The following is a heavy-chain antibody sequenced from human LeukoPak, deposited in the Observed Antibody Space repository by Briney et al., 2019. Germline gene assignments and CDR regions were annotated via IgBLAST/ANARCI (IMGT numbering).Heavy chain of an antibody. CDR3: AKHPESGNFDY. CDR2: INTNGRTT. D-gene: IGHD1-14*01. J-gene: IGHJ4*02. V-gene: IGHV3-23*05. CDR1: GFTFSSYV. Sequence: GGSLRISSAASGFTFSSYVMSWVRQAPGKVLEWVSIINTNGRTTYYADSVKGRFTISRDNSKNTLYLQMNSLRAEDTAVYYCAKHPESGNFDYWGRGTLVTVSS.